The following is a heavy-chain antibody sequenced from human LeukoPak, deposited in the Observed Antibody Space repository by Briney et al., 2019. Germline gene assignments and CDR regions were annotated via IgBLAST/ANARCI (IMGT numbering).Heavy chain of an antibody. J-gene: IGHJ6*03. CDR1: GVSISSYY. V-gene: IGHV4-4*07. Sequence: SETLSLTCTLSGVSISSYYWTWIRQPAGKGLEWIGRIHTSGSTNYNPSLKSRVTMSEDTSKNQFSLKLRSVTAADTAVYYCARGRSGANNYYYMDVWGKGTTVTVSS. CDR2: IHTSGST. D-gene: IGHD4/OR15-4a*01. CDR3: ARGRSGANNYYYMDV.